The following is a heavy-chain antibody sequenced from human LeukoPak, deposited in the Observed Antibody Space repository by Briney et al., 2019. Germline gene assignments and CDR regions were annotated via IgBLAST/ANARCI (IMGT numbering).Heavy chain of an antibody. CDR3: ARDLPLAAAAKDVFDL. Sequence: SETLSLTCTVSGGSISSGGYSWSWIRQPPGKGLEWIGNIHHSGGTYYNPSLKSRVTISVDRSKNHFSLTLNSVTAADTAAYYCARDLPLAAAAKDVFDLLGQGTLVTVSS. V-gene: IGHV4-30-2*01. J-gene: IGHJ3*01. CDR1: GGSISSGGYS. D-gene: IGHD6-13*01. CDR2: IHHSGGT.